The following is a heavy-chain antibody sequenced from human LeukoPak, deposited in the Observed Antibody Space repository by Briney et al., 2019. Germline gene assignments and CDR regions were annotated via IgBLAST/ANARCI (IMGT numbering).Heavy chain of an antibody. CDR3: ARRITMVRGVDY. CDR1: GFTFGSYS. Sequence: PGGSLRLSCAASGFTFGSYSMNWVRQAPGKGLEWVSSISSSSSYIYYADSVKGRFTISRDNAENSLYLQMNSLRAEDTAVYYCARRITMVRGVDYWGQGTLVTVSS. J-gene: IGHJ4*02. CDR2: ISSSSSYI. D-gene: IGHD3-10*01. V-gene: IGHV3-21*01.